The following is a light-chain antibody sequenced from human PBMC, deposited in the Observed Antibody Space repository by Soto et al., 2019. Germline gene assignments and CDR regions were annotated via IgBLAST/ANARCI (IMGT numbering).Light chain of an antibody. CDR3: QQRNTWPPIT. CDR1: QGIGNA. CDR2: DAS. Sequence: DIQMTQSPSTLSASVGDRVTISCRASQGIGNALGWYQQTPGKAPKLLIYDASRRASGVPARFSGSGSGTDFTLTISSLEPEDFALYYCQQRNTWPPITFGQGTRREIK. J-gene: IGKJ5*01. V-gene: IGKV1-17*01.